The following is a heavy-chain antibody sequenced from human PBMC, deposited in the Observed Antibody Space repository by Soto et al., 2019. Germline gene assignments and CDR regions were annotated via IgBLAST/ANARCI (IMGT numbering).Heavy chain of an antibody. CDR2: ISPNGGST. CDR1: GYTFISFY. Sequence: ASVKVSCKASGYTFISFYVHWVRQAPGQGLEWMGVISPNGGSTAYAQKFQGRVTMTRDTSTSTVYMELSSLRSEDTAVYYCARLATVTPPYYFDYWGQGTLVTVSS. V-gene: IGHV1-46*01. D-gene: IGHD4-17*01. CDR3: ARLATVTPPYYFDY. J-gene: IGHJ4*02.